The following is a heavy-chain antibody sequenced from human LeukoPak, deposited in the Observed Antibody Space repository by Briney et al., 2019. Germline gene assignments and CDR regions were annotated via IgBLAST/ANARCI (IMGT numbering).Heavy chain of an antibody. D-gene: IGHD3-9*01. CDR1: GYSFTSYW. CDR3: ARTIPSVFDILTPYYLDY. Sequence: LGESLKISCKGSGYSFTSYWIGWVRQMPGKGLEWMGIIYPGDSDTRYSPSFQGQVTISADKSISTAYLQWSSLKASDAAMYYCARTIPSVFDILTPYYLDYWGQGTLVTVSS. V-gene: IGHV5-51*01. CDR2: IYPGDSDT. J-gene: IGHJ4*02.